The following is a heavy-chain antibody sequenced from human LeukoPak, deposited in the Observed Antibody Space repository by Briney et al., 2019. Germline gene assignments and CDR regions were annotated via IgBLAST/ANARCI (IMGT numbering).Heavy chain of an antibody. Sequence: GASVKVSYKASGYTFTGYYMHWVRQAPGQGLELMGWINPNSGGTNYAQKFQGRVTMTRDTSISTAYMELSRLRSDDTAVYYCARDQGVPYYFDYWGQGTLVTVSS. J-gene: IGHJ4*02. CDR3: ARDQGVPYYFDY. D-gene: IGHD3-10*01. CDR2: INPNSGGT. CDR1: GYTFTGYY. V-gene: IGHV1-2*02.